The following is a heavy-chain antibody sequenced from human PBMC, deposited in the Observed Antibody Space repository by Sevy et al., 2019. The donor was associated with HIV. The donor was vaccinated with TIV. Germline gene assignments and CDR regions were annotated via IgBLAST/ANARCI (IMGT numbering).Heavy chain of an antibody. CDR2: INHSGST. V-gene: IGHV4-34*01. Sequence: SETLSLTCAVYGGSFSGYYWSWIRQPPGKGLEWIGEINHSGSTNYNPSLKSRVTISVDTSKNQFSLKLSSVTAADTAVYSCASLSGCTIVGVRTPFDPWGQGTLVTVSS. CDR1: GGSFSGYY. D-gene: IGHD3-3*01. CDR3: ASLSGCTIVGVRTPFDP. J-gene: IGHJ5*02.